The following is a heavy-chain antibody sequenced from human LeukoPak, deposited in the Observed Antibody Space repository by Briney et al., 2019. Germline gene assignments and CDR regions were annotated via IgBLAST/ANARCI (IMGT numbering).Heavy chain of an antibody. CDR1: GGSISSGDYY. CDR3: ASAPNDYSNAFDI. V-gene: IGHV4-30-4*01. Sequence: SETLSLTCTVSGGSISSGDYYWSWIRQPPGKGLEWIGYIYYSGSTYYNPSLKSRVTISVDTSKNQFSLKLSSVTAADTAVYYCASAPNDYSNAFDIWGQGTMVTDSS. D-gene: IGHD4-11*01. CDR2: IYYSGST. J-gene: IGHJ3*02.